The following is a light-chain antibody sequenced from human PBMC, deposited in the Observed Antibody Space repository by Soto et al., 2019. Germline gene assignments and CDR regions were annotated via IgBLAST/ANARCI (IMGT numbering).Light chain of an antibody. J-gene: IGLJ2*01. V-gene: IGLV6-57*03. CDR1: SGSIASNY. Sequence: NFMLTQPHSVSESPGKTVTISCTRTSGSIASNYVQWYQQRPGRAPTTVMYEDNQRPSGVPDRFSGSIDRSSNSASLTISGLKTEDEADYYCQSYDTRNVVFGGGTKVTVL. CDR2: EDN. CDR3: QSYDTRNVV.